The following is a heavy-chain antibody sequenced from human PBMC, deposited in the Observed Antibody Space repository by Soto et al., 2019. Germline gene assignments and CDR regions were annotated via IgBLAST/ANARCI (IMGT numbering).Heavy chain of an antibody. CDR3: ARGNRGKQLALPFDP. V-gene: IGHV4-34*01. D-gene: IGHD6-6*01. CDR2: INHSGST. Sequence: SETLSLTCAVYGGSFSGYYWSWIRQPPGKGLEWIGEINHSGSTNYNPSLKSRVTISVDTSKNQFSLKLSSVTAADTAVYYCARGNRGKQLALPFDPWGQGTLVTVSS. CDR1: GGSFSGYY. J-gene: IGHJ5*02.